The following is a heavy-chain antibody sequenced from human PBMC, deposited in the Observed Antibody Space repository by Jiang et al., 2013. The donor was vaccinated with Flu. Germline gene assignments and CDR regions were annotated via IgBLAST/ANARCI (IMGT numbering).Heavy chain of an antibody. Sequence: GAEVKKPGSSVKVSCKASGGTSSSYTIIWVRQAPGQGLEWMGGILPVVGIADYAQKFQGRVTITADESTRSVYMELSSLRSEDTAVYYCAKLKPCGGDCYYFDFWGQGILVTVSS. CDR1: GGTSSSYT. CDR2: ILPVVGIA. V-gene: IGHV1-69*01. J-gene: IGHJ4*02. D-gene: IGHD2-21*02. CDR3: AKLKPCGGDCYYFDF.